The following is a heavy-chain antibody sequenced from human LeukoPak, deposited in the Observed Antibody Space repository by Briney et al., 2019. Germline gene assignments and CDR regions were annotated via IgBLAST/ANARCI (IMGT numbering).Heavy chain of an antibody. Sequence: SETLSLTCAVYGGSFSGYYWSWIRQPPGKGLEWIGEINHSGSTNYNPSLKSRVTISVDTSKNQFSLKLSSVTAADTAVYYCARGMAAASGSSGYWGQGTLVTVSS. V-gene: IGHV4-34*01. J-gene: IGHJ4*02. D-gene: IGHD6-13*01. CDR2: INHSGST. CDR3: ARGMAAASGSSGY. CDR1: GGSFSGYY.